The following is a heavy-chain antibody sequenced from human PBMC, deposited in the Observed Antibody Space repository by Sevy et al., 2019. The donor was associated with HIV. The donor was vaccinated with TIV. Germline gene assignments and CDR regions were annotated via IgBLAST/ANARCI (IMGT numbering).Heavy chain of an antibody. CDR2: INHSGST. D-gene: IGHD3-10*01. Sequence: SETLSITCAVYGGSFSGYYWSWIRQPPGKGLEWIGEINHSGSTNYNPSLKSRVTISVDTSKNQFSLKLSSVTAADTAVYYCARAGSGSYYHYYYYGMDVWGQGTTVTVSS. V-gene: IGHV4-34*01. CDR1: GGSFSGYY. J-gene: IGHJ6*02. CDR3: ARAGSGSYYHYYYYGMDV.